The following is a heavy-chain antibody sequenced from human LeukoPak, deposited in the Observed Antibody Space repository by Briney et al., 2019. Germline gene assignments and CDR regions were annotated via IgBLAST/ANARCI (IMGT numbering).Heavy chain of an antibody. CDR2: IYHSGST. D-gene: IGHD3-10*01. J-gene: IGHJ5*02. CDR1: GGSISSSNW. V-gene: IGHV4-4*02. Sequence: PSETLSLTCAVSGGSISSSNWWSWVRQPPGKGLEWIGEIYHSGSTNYNPSLKSRVTISVDKSKNQFSLKLSSVTAADTAVYYCARMGITMVLGFDPWGQGTLVTVSS. CDR3: ARMGITMVLGFDP.